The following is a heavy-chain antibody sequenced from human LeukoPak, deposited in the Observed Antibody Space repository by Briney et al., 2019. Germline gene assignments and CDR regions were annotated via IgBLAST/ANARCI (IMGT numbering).Heavy chain of an antibody. J-gene: IGHJ4*02. CDR1: GGSISSYY. CDR3: ARGYGSGSYPLGY. Sequence: SETLSPTCTVSGGSISSYYWSWIRQPPGKGLEWIGYIYYSGSTNYNPSLKSRVTISVDTSKNQFSLKLSSVTAADTAAYYCARGYGSGSYPLGYWGQGTLVTVSS. CDR2: IYYSGST. V-gene: IGHV4-59*08. D-gene: IGHD3-10*01.